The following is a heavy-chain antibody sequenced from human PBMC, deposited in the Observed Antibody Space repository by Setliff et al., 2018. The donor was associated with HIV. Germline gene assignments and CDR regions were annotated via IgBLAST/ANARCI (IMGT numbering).Heavy chain of an antibody. CDR1: GFTFTDYA. V-gene: IGHV3-23*01. CDR3: ARGLERTNVLFGVVSIWFDP. Sequence: GGSLRLSCAASGFTFTDYAMNWVRQAPGKGLEWVAGMSGSDNTTFYADSVKGRFTVSRDNSKKTLYMVMDSLRAEDTAVYYCARGLERTNVLFGVVSIWFDPWGQGTLVTVSS. D-gene: IGHD3-3*01. CDR2: MSGSDNTT. J-gene: IGHJ5*02.